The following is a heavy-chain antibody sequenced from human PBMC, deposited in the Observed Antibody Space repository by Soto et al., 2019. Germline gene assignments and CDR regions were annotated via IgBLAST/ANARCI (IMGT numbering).Heavy chain of an antibody. CDR3: AGSWVQLPFVT. Sequence: KPSETLSLTCTVSGGSVSSGSYYWSWIRQPPGKGLERIGYIYYSASTNYNSSLKSRATISLDTSNNQFSLKLSSLTASDTSVYYCAGSWVQLPFVTWGQGTLVAVSS. CDR2: IYYSAST. D-gene: IGHD5-18*01. V-gene: IGHV4-61*01. J-gene: IGHJ5*01. CDR1: GGSVSSGSYY.